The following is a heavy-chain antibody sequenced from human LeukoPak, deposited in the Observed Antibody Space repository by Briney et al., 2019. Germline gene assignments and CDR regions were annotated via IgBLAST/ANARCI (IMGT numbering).Heavy chain of an antibody. D-gene: IGHD1-26*01. V-gene: IGHV3-53*01. Sequence: GGSLRLSCAASGFTVSSNDMSWVRQAPGKGLEWVSILYSGGGTYYADSVKGRFTISRDNSKNTLYLQMNSLRVEDTAVYYCAREAKVVGATPPYYFDFWGQGTLVTVSS. CDR2: LYSGGGT. J-gene: IGHJ4*02. CDR1: GFTVSSND. CDR3: AREAKVVGATPPYYFDF.